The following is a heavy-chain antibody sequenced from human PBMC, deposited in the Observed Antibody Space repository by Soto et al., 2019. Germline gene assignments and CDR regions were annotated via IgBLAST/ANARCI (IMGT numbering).Heavy chain of an antibody. CDR2: ISGSGGST. J-gene: IGHJ4*02. CDR1: GFTFSSYA. CDR3: ARRGSGSYYDY. D-gene: IGHD1-26*01. Sequence: VPLLESGGGLVQPGGSLRLSCAASGFTFSSYAMRWVRQAPVKGLEWVSAISGSGGSTYYAASVKGRFTISRDNSKNTLYLQMNSLRAEDTAVYYCARRGSGSYYDYWGQGTLVTVSS. V-gene: IGHV3-23*01.